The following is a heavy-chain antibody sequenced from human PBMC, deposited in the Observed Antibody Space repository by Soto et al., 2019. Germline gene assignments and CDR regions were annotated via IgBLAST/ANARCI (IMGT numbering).Heavy chain of an antibody. D-gene: IGHD3-16*01. CDR3: AKETLRLGHLDY. CDR1: GFTFDDYA. V-gene: IGHV3-9*01. CDR2: ISWNSGSI. Sequence: GGSLRLSCAASGFTFDDYARHWVRQAPGKGLECVSGISWNSGSIGYADSVKGRFTISRDNAKNSLYLQMNSLRAEDTALYYCAKETLRLGHLDYWGQGTLVTVSS. J-gene: IGHJ4*02.